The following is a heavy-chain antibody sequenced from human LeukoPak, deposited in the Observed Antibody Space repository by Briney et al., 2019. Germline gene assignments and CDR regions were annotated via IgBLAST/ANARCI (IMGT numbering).Heavy chain of an antibody. CDR1: GFTFSSYG. Sequence: GGSLRLSCAASGFTFSSYGMHWVRQALGKGLEWVAFIRYDGSNKYYADSVKGRFTISRDNSKNTLYLQMNSLRAEDTAVYYCAKDLDLRVAVAGTDYWGQGTLVTVSS. CDR2: IRYDGSNK. J-gene: IGHJ4*02. V-gene: IGHV3-30*02. D-gene: IGHD6-19*01. CDR3: AKDLDLRVAVAGTDY.